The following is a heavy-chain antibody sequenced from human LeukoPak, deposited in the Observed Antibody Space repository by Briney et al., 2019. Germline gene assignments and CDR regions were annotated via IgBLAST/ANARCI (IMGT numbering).Heavy chain of an antibody. Sequence: GGSLRLSCSASGFTFTSYAMHWVRQAPGKGLEYVSGISNNGGKSYFADSVKGRFTISRDNSKNTLCLHMNSLRVEDTAVYYCAKDPYTSGWAYFDSWGQGTLVTVSS. CDR1: GFTFTSYA. CDR3: AKDPYTSGWAYFDS. CDR2: ISNNGGKS. V-gene: IGHV3-64*04. J-gene: IGHJ4*02. D-gene: IGHD6-19*01.